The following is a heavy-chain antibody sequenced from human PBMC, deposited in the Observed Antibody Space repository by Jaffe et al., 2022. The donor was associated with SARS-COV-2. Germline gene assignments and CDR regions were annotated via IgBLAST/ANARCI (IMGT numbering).Heavy chain of an antibody. CDR1: GFAFRSFA. D-gene: IGHD3-9*01. Sequence: EVSLVESGGGLVRPGGSLRLSCAASGFAFRSFAMTWVRQTPGKGLEWVASISSSGRNTYYADSIQGRFTISRDNSKDILLLQMNNLRADDTAVYYCVRDSEHTVTTWYFDDSWGQGSLVTASS. J-gene: IGHJ4*02. CDR2: ISSSGRNT. V-gene: IGHV3-23*04. CDR3: VRDSEHTVTTWYFDDS.